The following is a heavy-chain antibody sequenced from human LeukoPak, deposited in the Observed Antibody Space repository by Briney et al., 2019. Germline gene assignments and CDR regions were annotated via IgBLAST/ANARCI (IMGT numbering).Heavy chain of an antibody. V-gene: IGHV4-39*07. CDR2: IYYSGST. D-gene: IGHD3-9*01. J-gene: IGHJ4*02. CDR1: GGSISSSSYY. Sequence: PSETLSLTCTVSGGSISSSSYYWGWIRQPPGKGLEWIGSIYYSGSTYYNPSLKSRVTISVDTSKNQFSLKLSSVTAADTAVYYCARMYYDILTGTYFDYWGQGTLVTVSS. CDR3: ARMYYDILTGTYFDY.